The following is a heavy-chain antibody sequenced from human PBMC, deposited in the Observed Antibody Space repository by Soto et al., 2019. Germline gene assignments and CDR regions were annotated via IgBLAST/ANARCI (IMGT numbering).Heavy chain of an antibody. D-gene: IGHD3-10*01. CDR3: VRDMRPVPWYGGISSAFDM. CDR1: GFTFSRHW. V-gene: IGHV3-74*01. CDR2: TKTDGTT. J-gene: IGHJ3*02. Sequence: GGSLRLSCAASGFTFSRHWIHWVRQAPGQGLGWGSRTKTDGTTSFADSVRGRFTISRDNAENTLYLQMNSLRAEDTAVYYCVRDMRPVPWYGGISSAFDMWGQGTMVTVSS.